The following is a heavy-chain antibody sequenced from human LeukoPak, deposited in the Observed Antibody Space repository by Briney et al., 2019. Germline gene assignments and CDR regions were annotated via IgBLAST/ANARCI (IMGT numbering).Heavy chain of an antibody. D-gene: IGHD3-3*02. Sequence: GGSLRLSCAASGFSISTSYMSWVRQAPGKGLEWVSVSYSGGTTNYIDSVKGRFTISRDNSKNRLYLQMNNLRADDTAVYYCARSRIRAFDPWGQGSLVIVSS. V-gene: IGHV3-53*01. CDR1: GFSISTSY. CDR3: ARSRIRAFDP. J-gene: IGHJ5*02. CDR2: SYSGGTT.